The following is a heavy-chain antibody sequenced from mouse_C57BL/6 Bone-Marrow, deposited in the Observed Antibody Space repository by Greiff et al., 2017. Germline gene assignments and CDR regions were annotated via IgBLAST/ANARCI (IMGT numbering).Heavy chain of an antibody. J-gene: IGHJ1*01. CDR2: IDPETGGT. CDR1: GYTFTDYE. V-gene: IGHV1-15*01. Sequence: VHLVESGAELVRPGASVTLSCKASGYTFTDYEMHWVKQTPVHGLEWIGAIDPETGGTAYNQKFKGKAILTADKSSSTAYMELRSLTSEDSAVYYCTREGILITTVVANWYFDVWGAGTTVTVSS. CDR3: TREGILITTVVANWYFDV. D-gene: IGHD1-1*01.